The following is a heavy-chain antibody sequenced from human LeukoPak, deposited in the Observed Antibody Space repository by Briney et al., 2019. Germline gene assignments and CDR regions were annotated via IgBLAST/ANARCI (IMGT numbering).Heavy chain of an antibody. CDR3: ARDDTSLYGLDV. CDR1: GGSISSGDYY. J-gene: IGHJ6*02. CDR2: IYYSGST. Sequence: SQTLSLTRTVSGGSISSGDYYWSWIRQPPGTGLEWIGYIYYSGSTYYNPSLKSRVTISVDTSKNQFSLKLNSVTAADTAVYYCARDDTSLYGLDVWGQGTTVTVSS. V-gene: IGHV4-30-4*01.